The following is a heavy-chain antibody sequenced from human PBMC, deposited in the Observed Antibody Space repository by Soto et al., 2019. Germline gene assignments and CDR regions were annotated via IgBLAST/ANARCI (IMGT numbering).Heavy chain of an antibody. V-gene: IGHV4-4*02. CDR3: ARDLGTYGDYHLRNCMDV. D-gene: IGHD4-17*01. CDR1: GGSISSSNW. CDR2: IYHSGST. Sequence: SETLSLTCAVSGGSISSSNWWSWVRQPPGKGLEWIGEIYHSGSTNYNPSLKSRVTISVDKSKNQFSLKLSSVTAADTAVYYCARDLGTYGDYHLRNCMDVWGQGTTVTVSS. J-gene: IGHJ6*02.